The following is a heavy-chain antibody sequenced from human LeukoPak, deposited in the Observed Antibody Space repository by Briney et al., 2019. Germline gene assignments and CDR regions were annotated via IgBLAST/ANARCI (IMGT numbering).Heavy chain of an antibody. CDR3: ARVPPNKAVTPPWFDP. CDR2: ISAYNGNT. CDR1: GYTFTSYG. J-gene: IGHJ5*02. D-gene: IGHD5-18*01. Sequence: ASVKVSCKASGYTFTSYGISWVRQAPGQGLEWMGWISAYNGNTNYAQKLQGRVTMTTDTSTSTAYMELRSLRSDDTAVYYCARVPPNKAVTPPWFDPWGQGTLVTVSS. V-gene: IGHV1-18*01.